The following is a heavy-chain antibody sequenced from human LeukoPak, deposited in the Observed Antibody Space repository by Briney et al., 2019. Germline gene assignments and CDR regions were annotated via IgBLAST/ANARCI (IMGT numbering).Heavy chain of an antibody. CDR3: AKDLGSVVTPPSLDY. V-gene: IGHV3-23*01. D-gene: IGHD4-23*01. CDR2: ISGSGGST. CDR1: GFTFSDYY. Sequence: GGSLRLSCAASGFTFSDYYMSWIRQAPGKGLEWVSAISGSGGSTYYADSVKGRFTISRDNSKNTLYLQMNSLRAEDTAVYYCAKDLGSVVTPPSLDYWGQGTLVTVSS. J-gene: IGHJ4*02.